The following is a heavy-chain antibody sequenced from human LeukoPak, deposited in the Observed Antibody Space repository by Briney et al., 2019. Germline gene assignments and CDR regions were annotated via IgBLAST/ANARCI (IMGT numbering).Heavy chain of an antibody. V-gene: IGHV4-39*07. CDR3: ARAPPSSSWSAFDY. CDR1: GGSISSSSYY. D-gene: IGHD6-13*01. J-gene: IGHJ4*02. Sequence: SETLSLTCTVSGGSISSSSYYWSWIRQPPGKGLEWIGEINHSGSTNYNPSLKSRVTISVDTSENQFSLKLSSVTAADTAVYYCARAPPSSSWSAFDYWGQGTLVTVSS. CDR2: INHSGST.